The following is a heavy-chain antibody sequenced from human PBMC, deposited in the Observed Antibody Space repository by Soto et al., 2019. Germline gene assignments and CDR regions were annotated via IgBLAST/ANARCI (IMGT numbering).Heavy chain of an antibody. D-gene: IGHD6-13*01. V-gene: IGHV4-59*01. J-gene: IGHJ4*02. Sequence: SETLSLTCNVSGGSIYTYYWSWLRQPPGKGLEWIGSVYYTGTTDYNPSLKSRVTISVDTSKTQFSLNLRSVTAADTAVYYCARDLAAVPRAFDYWGRGTLVTVSS. CDR1: GGSIYTYY. CDR2: VYYTGTT. CDR3: ARDLAAVPRAFDY.